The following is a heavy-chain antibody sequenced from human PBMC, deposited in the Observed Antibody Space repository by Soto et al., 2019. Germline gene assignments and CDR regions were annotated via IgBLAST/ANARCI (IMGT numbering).Heavy chain of an antibody. CDR2: ISAYNGNT. CDR3: ARDQRFLEWIGAIDI. V-gene: IGHV1-18*01. J-gene: IGHJ3*02. D-gene: IGHD3-3*01. CDR1: GYTFTSYG. Sequence: ASVKVSCKASGYTFTSYGISWVRQAPGQGLEWMGWISAYNGNTNYAQKLQGRVTMTTDTSTSTAYMELRSLRSDDTAVYYCARDQRFLEWIGAIDIWGQGTMVTVSS.